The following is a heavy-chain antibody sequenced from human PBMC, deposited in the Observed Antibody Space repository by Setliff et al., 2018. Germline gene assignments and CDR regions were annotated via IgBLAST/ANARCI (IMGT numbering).Heavy chain of an antibody. Sequence: SETLSLTCTVSGGSISTNSYYWGWIRQPPGKGLEWIGSMYFSGSTYYNPSLKSRVTISIDKSKNQFSLKMTSVTAADTAVYYCARGLEGEDYFYYMDVWGKGNTVTVS. J-gene: IGHJ6*03. CDR3: ARGLEGEDYFYYMDV. D-gene: IGHD2-21*01. CDR2: MYFSGST. V-gene: IGHV4-39*07. CDR1: GGSISTNSYY.